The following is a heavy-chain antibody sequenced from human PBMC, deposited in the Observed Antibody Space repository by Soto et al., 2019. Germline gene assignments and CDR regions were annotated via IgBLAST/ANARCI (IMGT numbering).Heavy chain of an antibody. CDR1: GYTFTSYA. V-gene: IGHV1-3*01. CDR2: INAGNGNT. J-gene: IGHJ4*02. CDR3: ARGLGGSGSYSDY. D-gene: IGHD3-10*01. Sequence: QVQLVQSGAEVKKPGASVKVSCKASGYTFTSYAMHWVRQAPGQRLEWMGWINAGNGNTKYSQKFRGRVTITRDTSASTAYMELSSLRSEDTAVYYCARGLGGSGSYSDYWGQGTLVTVSS.